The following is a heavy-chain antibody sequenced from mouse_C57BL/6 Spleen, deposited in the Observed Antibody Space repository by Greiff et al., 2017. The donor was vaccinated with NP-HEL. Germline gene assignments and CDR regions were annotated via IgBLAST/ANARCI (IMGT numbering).Heavy chain of an antibody. D-gene: IGHD1-1*01. Sequence: EVKLVESGPGLVKPSQSLSLTCSVTGYSITSGYYWNWIRQFPGNKLEWMGYISYDGSNNYNPSPKNRISITRDTSKNQFFLKLNSVTTEDTATYYCASPSVVATEGYYAMDYWGQGTSVTVSS. CDR1: GYSITSGYY. J-gene: IGHJ4*01. CDR2: ISYDGSN. CDR3: ASPSVVATEGYYAMDY. V-gene: IGHV3-6*01.